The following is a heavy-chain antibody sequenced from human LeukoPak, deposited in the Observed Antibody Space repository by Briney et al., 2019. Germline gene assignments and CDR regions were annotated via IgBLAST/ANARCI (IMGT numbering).Heavy chain of an antibody. J-gene: IGHJ6*02. CDR2: MNPNSGNT. CDR1: GYTFTSYD. V-gene: IGHV1-8*01. Sequence: ASVTVSCKASGYTFTSYDINWVRQATGQGLEWMGWMNPNSGNTGYAQKFQGRVTMTRNTSISTAYMELSSLRSEDTAVYYCARGPSEYYYYGMDVWGQGTTVTVSS. CDR3: ARGPSEYYYYGMDV.